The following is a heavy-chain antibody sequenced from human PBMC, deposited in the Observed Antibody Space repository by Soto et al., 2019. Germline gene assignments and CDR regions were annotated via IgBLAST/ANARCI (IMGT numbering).Heavy chain of an antibody. CDR1: GFTFSSYA. CDR3: AKDYYDSSGYYPTRWFDP. J-gene: IGHJ5*02. V-gene: IGHV3-23*01. Sequence: VGSVRLSCAASGFTFSSYAMSWVRQAPGKGLEWVSAISGSGGSTYYADSVKGRFTISRDNSKNTLYLQMNSLRAEDTAVYYCAKDYYDSSGYYPTRWFDPWGQGTLVTVSS. D-gene: IGHD3-22*01. CDR2: ISGSGGST.